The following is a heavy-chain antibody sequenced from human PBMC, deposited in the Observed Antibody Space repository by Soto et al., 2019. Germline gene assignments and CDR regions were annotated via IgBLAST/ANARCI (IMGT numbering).Heavy chain of an antibody. CDR3: ARWSYLDY. V-gene: IGHV1-69*13. D-gene: IGHD3-3*01. J-gene: IGHJ4*02. Sequence: ASVKVSCKASGGTFSSYAISWVRQAPGQGLEWMGGIIPIFGIANYAQKFQGRVTITADESTSTAYMELSSLRADDTAMYYCARWSYLDYWGQGTLVTVSS. CDR2: IIPIFGIA. CDR1: GGTFSSYA.